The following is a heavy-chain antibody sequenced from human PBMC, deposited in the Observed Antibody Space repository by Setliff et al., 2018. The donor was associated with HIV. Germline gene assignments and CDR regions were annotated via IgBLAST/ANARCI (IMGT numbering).Heavy chain of an antibody. J-gene: IGHJ4*02. V-gene: IGHV3-7*03. CDR3: VRPVREPVD. Sequence: GGSLRLSCAASGFTFSSYEMNWVRQAPGKGLEWVANIGQDGSEKNYVDSVKGRFTISRDNAKNSMDLQMNSLRAEDTAMYYCVRPVREPVDWGRGTLVTVSS. CDR2: IGQDGSEK. CDR1: GFTFSSYE. D-gene: IGHD6-19*01.